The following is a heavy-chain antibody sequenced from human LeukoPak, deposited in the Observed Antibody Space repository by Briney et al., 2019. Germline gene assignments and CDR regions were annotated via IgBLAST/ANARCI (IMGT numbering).Heavy chain of an antibody. V-gene: IGHV1-2*02. Sequence: ASVKVSCKASGYTFTGYYMHWVRQAPGQGLEWMGWINPNSGGTNYAQKFQGRVTMTRDTSISTAYMELSRLRSDDTAVYCCARGREWELLSPFDYWGQGVLVTVSS. CDR1: GYTFTGYY. CDR2: INPNSGGT. J-gene: IGHJ4*02. CDR3: ARGREWELLSPFDY. D-gene: IGHD1-26*01.